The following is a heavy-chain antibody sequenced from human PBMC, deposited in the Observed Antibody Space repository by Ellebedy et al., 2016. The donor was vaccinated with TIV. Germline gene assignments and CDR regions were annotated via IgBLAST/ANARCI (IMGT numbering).Heavy chain of an antibody. CDR1: GFPFSSYA. Sequence: GGSLRLXXAASGFPFSSYAMSWVRQPPGKGLEWVSSISDSGGNTYYADSVRDRFTFSRDNSKNTLYLQMNSLRAEDTAVYYCAKGWLGAGAGTDFDYWGRGTLVTVSS. D-gene: IGHD6-13*01. V-gene: IGHV3-23*01. CDR3: AKGWLGAGAGTDFDY. CDR2: ISDSGGNT. J-gene: IGHJ4*02.